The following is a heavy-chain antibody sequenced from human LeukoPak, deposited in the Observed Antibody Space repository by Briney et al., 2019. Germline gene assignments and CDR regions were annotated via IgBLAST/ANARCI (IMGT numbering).Heavy chain of an antibody. CDR1: GYTFTGYY. J-gene: IGHJ5*02. Sequence: ASVKASCKASGYTFTGYYMHWVRQAPGQGLEWMGWINPNSGGTNYAQKFQGRVTMTRDTSISTAYMELSRLRSDDTAVYYCARESTYYHGSGSYYKDGWFDPWGQGTLVTVSS. D-gene: IGHD3-10*01. CDR3: ARESTYYHGSGSYYKDGWFDP. CDR2: INPNSGGT. V-gene: IGHV1-2*02.